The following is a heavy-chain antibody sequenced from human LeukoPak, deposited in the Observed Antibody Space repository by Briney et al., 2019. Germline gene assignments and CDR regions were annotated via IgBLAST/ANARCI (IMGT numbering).Heavy chain of an antibody. Sequence: PGGSLRLSCAASGFTLSTYAMSWVRQAPGKGLEWVSAISGSGGSTYYADSVKGRFTISRDNSKNTLYLQMNSLRAEDTAVYYCARSVGGVPYYYDSSGYYFDYWGQGTLVTVSS. J-gene: IGHJ4*02. D-gene: IGHD3-22*01. CDR3: ARSVGGVPYYYDSSGYYFDY. CDR2: ISGSGGST. CDR1: GFTLSTYA. V-gene: IGHV3-23*01.